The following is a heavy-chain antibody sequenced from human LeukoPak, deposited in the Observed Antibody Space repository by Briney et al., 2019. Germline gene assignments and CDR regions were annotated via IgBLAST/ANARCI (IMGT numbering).Heavy chain of an antibody. CDR2: INHSGST. J-gene: IGHJ6*02. Sequence: PSETLSLTCTVSGGSISSSSYYWSWIRQPPGKGLEWIGEINHSGSTNYNPSLKSRVTISVDTSKNQFSLKLSSVTAADTAVYYCARGRRSNYYYYGMDVWGQGTTVTVSS. CDR1: GGSISSSSYY. CDR3: ARGRRSNYYYYGMDV. V-gene: IGHV4-39*07.